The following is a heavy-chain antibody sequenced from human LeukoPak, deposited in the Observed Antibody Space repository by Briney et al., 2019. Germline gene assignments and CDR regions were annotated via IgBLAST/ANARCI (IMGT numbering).Heavy chain of an antibody. Sequence: TGGSLRLSCAASGFTFSTCHIHWVRQAPGKGLEWVALVWHDGSKTYYADSVKGRFTVSRDNSKNTLYLQMNSLRAEDTAVYYCARDRRDGYNDYWGQGTLVTVSS. CDR1: GFTFSTCH. J-gene: IGHJ4*02. CDR3: ARDRRDGYNDY. V-gene: IGHV3-33*01. CDR2: VWHDGSKT. D-gene: IGHD5-24*01.